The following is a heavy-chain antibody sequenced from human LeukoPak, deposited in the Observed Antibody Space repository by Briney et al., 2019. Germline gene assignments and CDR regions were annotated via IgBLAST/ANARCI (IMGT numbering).Heavy chain of an antibody. CDR2: TNHSGST. CDR1: GGSFSGYY. D-gene: IGHD1/OR15-1a*01. J-gene: IGHJ3*02. Sequence: PSETLSLTCAVYGGSFSGYYRSWIRQPPGKGLEWIGETNHSGSTNYNPSLKSRVTISVDTSKNQFSLKLSSVTAAETAVYFCARGVNNWNIDVFDIWGQGTMVTVSS. CDR3: ARGVNNWNIDVFDI. V-gene: IGHV4-34*01.